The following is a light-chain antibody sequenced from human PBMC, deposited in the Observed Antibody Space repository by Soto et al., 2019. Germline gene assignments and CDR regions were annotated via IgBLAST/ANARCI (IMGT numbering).Light chain of an antibody. J-gene: IGLJ1*01. CDR2: DVN. CDR3: RSYTSSSTLV. CDR1: SSDVGYYNY. Sequence: QSALTQPASVSGSPGQSITISCTGTSSDVGYYNYVSWYQHHPGKVPKLMIYDVNNRPSGVSNRCSGSKSGNTASLTISGLQAEDESDYYCRSYTSSSTLVFGTGTKVTVL. V-gene: IGLV2-14*03.